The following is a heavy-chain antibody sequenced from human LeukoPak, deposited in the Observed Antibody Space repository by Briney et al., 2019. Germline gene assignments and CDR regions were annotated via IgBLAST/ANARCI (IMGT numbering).Heavy chain of an antibody. CDR2: ISGSGGST. V-gene: IGHV3-23*01. CDR3: AKDGHYDILTGYDAFDI. Sequence: GRSLRLSCAASGFTFSSYGMHWVRQAPGKGLEGVSAISGSGGSTYYADSVKGRFTISRDNSKSTLYLQMNSLRAEDTAVYYCAKDGHYDILTGYDAFDIWGQGTMVTVSS. J-gene: IGHJ3*02. CDR1: GFTFSSYG. D-gene: IGHD3-9*01.